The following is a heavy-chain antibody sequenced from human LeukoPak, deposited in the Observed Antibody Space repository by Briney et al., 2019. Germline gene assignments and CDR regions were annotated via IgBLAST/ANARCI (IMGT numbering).Heavy chain of an antibody. Sequence: GGSLRLSCAASGFTFSSYGMHWVRQAPGKGLEWVAVIWYDGSNKYYADSVKGRFTISRDNSKNTLYLQMNSLRAEDTAVYYCARDFKVVTATSLFDYWGQGTLVTVSS. CDR1: GFTFSSYG. CDR2: IWYDGSNK. CDR3: ARDFKVVTATSLFDY. J-gene: IGHJ4*02. V-gene: IGHV3-33*01. D-gene: IGHD2-21*02.